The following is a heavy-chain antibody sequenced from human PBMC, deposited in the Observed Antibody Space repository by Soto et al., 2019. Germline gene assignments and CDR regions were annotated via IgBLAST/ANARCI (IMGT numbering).Heavy chain of an antibody. V-gene: IGHV4-59*01. D-gene: IGHD6-19*01. CDR3: VAGNDY. Sequence: QVQLQESGPGLVKPSETLSLTCTVSGASITTYYWNWIRQSPGKGLEWIGNMFYSGTIRYNPSIKSRLTISAATTTNRISLKMSSMTAADTAVYYCVAGNDYWGQGTIVTVSS. J-gene: IGHJ4*02. CDR1: GASITTYY. CDR2: MFYSGTI.